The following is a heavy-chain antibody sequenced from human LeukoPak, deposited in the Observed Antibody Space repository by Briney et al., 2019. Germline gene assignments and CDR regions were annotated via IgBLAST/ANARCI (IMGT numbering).Heavy chain of an antibody. CDR1: GFTFSSYA. D-gene: IGHD6-13*01. CDR2: ISGSGGST. V-gene: IGHV3-23*01. Sequence: GGSLRLSCAASGFTFSSYAMSWVRQAPGKGLEWVSAISGSGGSTYYADSVKGRFTISRDNSKNTLYLQMNSLRAEDTAVYYCAKANAGYSYYYMDVWGKGTTVTVSS. J-gene: IGHJ6*03. CDR3: AKANAGYSYYYMDV.